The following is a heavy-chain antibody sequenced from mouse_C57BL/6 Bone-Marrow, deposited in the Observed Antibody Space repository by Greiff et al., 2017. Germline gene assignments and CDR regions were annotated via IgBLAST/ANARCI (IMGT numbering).Heavy chain of an antibody. D-gene: IGHD1-1*01. CDR2: IDPENGDT. J-gene: IGHJ2*01. V-gene: IGHV14-4*01. CDR3: TSYCDGPIRDN. CDR1: GFNIKDDY. Sequence: EVQLQQSGAELVRPGASVKLSCTASGFNIKDDYMHWVKQRPEQGLEWIGWIDPENGDTEYASKFQGKATITADTSSNTAYLQLSSLTSEDTAVSFCTSYCDGPIRDNWGPGAPLSVSP.